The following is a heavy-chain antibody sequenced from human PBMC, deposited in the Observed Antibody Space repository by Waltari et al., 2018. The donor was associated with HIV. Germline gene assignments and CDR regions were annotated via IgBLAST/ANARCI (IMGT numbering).Heavy chain of an antibody. Sequence: EVQLVESGGGLVKPGGSLRLSCAASGFTFSSYSMNWVRQAPGKVLEWVSSISSSSSYIYYADSVKGRFTISRDNAKNSLYLQMNSLRAEDTAVYYCARDSLSGGTDFDYWGQGTLVTVSS. D-gene: IGHD1-7*01. CDR2: ISSSSSYI. J-gene: IGHJ4*02. CDR3: ARDSLSGGTDFDY. CDR1: GFTFSSYS. V-gene: IGHV3-21*01.